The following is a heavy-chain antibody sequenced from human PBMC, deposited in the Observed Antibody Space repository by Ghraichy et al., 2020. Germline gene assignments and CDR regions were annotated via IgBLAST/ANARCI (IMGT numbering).Heavy chain of an antibody. J-gene: IGHJ5*02. CDR3: AKGKAATLLDCFDP. CDR2: IKEDGSEK. V-gene: IGHV3-7*03. Sequence: GESLNISCAASGFTFSRYWMSWVRQAPGKGLELVANIKEDGSEKYYVDSVKGRFTISRDNAKNSLFLQMYSLRAEDTAVYYCAKGKAATLLDCFDPWGQGTLVTVSS. D-gene: IGHD6-13*01. CDR1: GFTFSRYW.